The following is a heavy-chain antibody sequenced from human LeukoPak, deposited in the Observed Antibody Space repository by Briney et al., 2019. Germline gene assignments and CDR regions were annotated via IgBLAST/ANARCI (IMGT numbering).Heavy chain of an antibody. CDR2: IYYSGIT. CDR1: GGSVSSTSYH. D-gene: IGHD3-9*01. Sequence: SETLSLTCTVSGGSVSSTSYHWGWIRQPPGKGLNRIGIIYYSGITYYNPSLESRVTISVDTSKNQFSLRLSSVTAADTAVYYCVRVDWESGGGGSFDYWGQGTLVTVSS. CDR3: VRVDWESGGGGSFDY. V-gene: IGHV4-39*01. J-gene: IGHJ4*02.